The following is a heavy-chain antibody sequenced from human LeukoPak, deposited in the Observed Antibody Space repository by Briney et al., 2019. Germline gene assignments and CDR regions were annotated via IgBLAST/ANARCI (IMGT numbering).Heavy chain of an antibody. V-gene: IGHV4-59*03. J-gene: IGHJ4*02. D-gene: IGHD3-9*01. CDR3: AASPRFDWLDY. CDR2: IYYSGST. Sequence: PSETLSLTCTVSGGSISGYYWSWIRQPPGKGLEWIGYIYYSGSTNYNPSLKSRVTMSVDTSKNQFSLKLTSVTAADTAVYYCAASPRFDWLDYWGQGTLVTVSS. CDR1: GGSISGYY.